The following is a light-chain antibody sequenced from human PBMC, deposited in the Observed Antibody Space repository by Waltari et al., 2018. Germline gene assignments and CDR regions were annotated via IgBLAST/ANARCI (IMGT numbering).Light chain of an antibody. CDR3: AAWDDSLSGVV. J-gene: IGLJ2*01. V-gene: IGLV1-47*01. CDR1: SSNIGSNY. CDR2: RNH. Sequence: QSVLTQPPSASGTPGQRVTISCSGSSSNIGSNYVYWYQQPPGTAPKLLIYRNHPRPSGVPDRFSGSKSGTSASLAISGLRSEDEADYYCAAWDDSLSGVVFGGGTKLTVL.